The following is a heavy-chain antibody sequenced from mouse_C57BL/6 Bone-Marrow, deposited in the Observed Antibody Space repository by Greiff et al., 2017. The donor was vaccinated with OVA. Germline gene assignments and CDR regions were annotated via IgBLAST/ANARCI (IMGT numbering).Heavy chain of an antibody. CDR1: GFSFTDYY. CDR3: SRDAYGAMDY. V-gene: IGHV7-3*01. CDR2: IRNKANGYTT. D-gene: IGHD1-1*01. J-gene: IGHJ4*01. Sequence: EVKLVESGGGLVQPGGSLCLSCAASGFSFTDYYMSWVRQPPGKALEWLGFIRNKANGYTTEYSASVKGRCTISRDNSQSILYLQMNALRAEDRATYDCSRDAYGAMDYWGQGTSVTVSS.